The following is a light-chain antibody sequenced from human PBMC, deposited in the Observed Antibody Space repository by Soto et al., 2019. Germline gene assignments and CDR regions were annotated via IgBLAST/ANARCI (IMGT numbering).Light chain of an antibody. J-gene: IGLJ3*02. CDR3: QSYDSSLSGWV. CDR1: SSNIGAGYN. CDR2: GNS. Sequence: QPVLTQPPSVSGAPGQRVTISCTGSSSNIGAGYNVHWYQPLPGTAPKLLIFGNSNRPSGVPDRFSGSKSGTSASLAITGLQAEDEADYYCQSYDSSLSGWVFGGGTKVTVL. V-gene: IGLV1-40*01.